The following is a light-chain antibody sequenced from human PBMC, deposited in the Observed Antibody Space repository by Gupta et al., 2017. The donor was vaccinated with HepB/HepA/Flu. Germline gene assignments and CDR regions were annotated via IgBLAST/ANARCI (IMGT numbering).Light chain of an antibody. J-gene: IGLJ2*01. CDR3: QVWDSSDDSAV. V-gene: IGLV3-21*04. Sequence: SSVLTQPPSVSVAPGKTASITCGGNNIGTKGVHWYQQMPGQAPVMVIYNDSDRPSGIPERFSGSNSGSTATLTISRVEAGDEAEYYCQVWDSSDDSAVFGGGTKLTVL. CDR1: NIGTKG. CDR2: NDS.